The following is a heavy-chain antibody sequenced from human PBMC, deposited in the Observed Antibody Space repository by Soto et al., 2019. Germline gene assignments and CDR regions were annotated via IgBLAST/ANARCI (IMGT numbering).Heavy chain of an antibody. CDR3: ARILFGRSVAGGYFYMDV. V-gene: IGHV2-26*01. D-gene: IGHD6-19*01. Sequence: HVTLKESGPGLVKPTETLTLTCTVSGFSLSNGKVGVSCIHQPPRKALEGLEHLFSNDEESYRTSRKIMLTLSEDTCKCHVVLTMTIVDPVVTATYYCARILFGRSVAGGYFYMDVWGKGTKVTFSS. J-gene: IGHJ6*03. CDR1: GFSLSNGKVG. CDR2: LFSNDEE.